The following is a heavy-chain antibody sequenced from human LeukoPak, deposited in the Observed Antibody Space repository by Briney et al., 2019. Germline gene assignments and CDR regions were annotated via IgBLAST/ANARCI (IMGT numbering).Heavy chain of an antibody. J-gene: IGHJ4*02. Sequence: ASVKVSCKASGYTFTGYYMHWVRQAPGQGLEWMGRINPNSGGSTSYAQKFQGRVTMTRDTSTSTVYMELSSLRSEDTAVYYCARVEYSSSQPFDYWGQGTLVTVSS. CDR2: INPNSGGST. CDR3: ARVEYSSSQPFDY. D-gene: IGHD6-6*01. CDR1: GYTFTGYY. V-gene: IGHV1-46*01.